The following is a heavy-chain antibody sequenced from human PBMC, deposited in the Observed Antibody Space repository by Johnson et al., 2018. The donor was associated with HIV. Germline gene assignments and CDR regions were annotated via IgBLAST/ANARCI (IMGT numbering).Heavy chain of an antibody. J-gene: IGHJ3*01. D-gene: IGHD7-27*01. CDR1: GFTFSTYW. Sequence: VQLVESGGGLVQPGGSLRLSCAASGFTFSTYWMHWVRQAPGKGLVWVSHINEDGGRTYYADSVKGRSTVSRDYSKSTLYLQMNSLRDEDTAFYYCARDPTTQYSRLTGDFGAFDLWGQGTMVTVS. V-gene: IGHV3-74*01. CDR2: INEDGGRT. CDR3: ARDPTTQYSRLTGDFGAFDL.